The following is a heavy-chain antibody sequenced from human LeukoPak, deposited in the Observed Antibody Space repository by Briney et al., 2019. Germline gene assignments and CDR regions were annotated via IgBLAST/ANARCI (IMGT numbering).Heavy chain of an antibody. Sequence: PGRSLRLSCAASGFTFSSYAIHWVRQAPGKGLEWVAVISYDGSNKYYADSVKGRFTISRDNSKNTLYLQMNSLRAEDTAVYYCARVGSTIAAAGSIDYWGQGTLVTVSS. V-gene: IGHV3-30*04. CDR3: ARVGSTIAAAGSIDY. J-gene: IGHJ4*02. CDR1: GFTFSSYA. D-gene: IGHD6-13*01. CDR2: ISYDGSNK.